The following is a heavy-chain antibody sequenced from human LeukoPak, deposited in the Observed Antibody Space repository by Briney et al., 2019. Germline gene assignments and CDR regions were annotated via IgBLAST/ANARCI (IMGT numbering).Heavy chain of an antibody. V-gene: IGHV1-2*02. J-gene: IGHJ4*02. CDR2: INPNSGGT. CDR3: ARTEYSGYYGTFDY. CDR1: GYTFTGYY. D-gene: IGHD5-12*01. Sequence: ASVKVSCKASGYTFTGYYLHWVRQAPGQGLEWMGWINPNSGGTNYAQKLQGRVTMTRDTSISTAYMELSRLTSDDTAVYYCARTEYSGYYGTFDYWGQGTLVTVSS.